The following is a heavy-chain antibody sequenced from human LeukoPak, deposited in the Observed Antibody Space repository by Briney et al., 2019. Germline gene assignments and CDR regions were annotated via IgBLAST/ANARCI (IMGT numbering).Heavy chain of an antibody. D-gene: IGHD4-11*01. CDR3: ARSRYNNSDYYYYYMDV. J-gene: IGHJ6*03. CDR1: GYTFTSYG. CDR2: ISAYNGNT. V-gene: IGHV1-18*01. Sequence: ASVKVSCKASGYTFTSYGFTWVRQAPGQGLEWMGWISAYNGNTKYAQKLQERVTMTTDTSTSTAYMELRSLRSDDTDIYYCARSRYNNSDYYYYYMDVWANGTTVTVSS.